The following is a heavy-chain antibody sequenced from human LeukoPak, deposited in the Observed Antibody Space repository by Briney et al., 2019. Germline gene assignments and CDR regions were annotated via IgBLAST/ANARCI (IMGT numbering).Heavy chain of an antibody. Sequence: GGSLRLSCAASRFTFSSYAMSWVRQAPGKGLEWVSGISASGSSTYYADSAQGRFTISRDNSKYTLYLQMDSLRAEDTAVYYCAKSMGAGTSYPIDYWGQGTLVTVSS. J-gene: IGHJ4*02. V-gene: IGHV3-23*01. D-gene: IGHD3-16*02. CDR3: AKSMGAGTSYPIDY. CDR1: RFTFSSYA. CDR2: ISASGSST.